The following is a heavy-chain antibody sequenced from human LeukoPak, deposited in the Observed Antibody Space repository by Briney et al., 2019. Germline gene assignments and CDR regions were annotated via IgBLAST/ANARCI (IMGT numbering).Heavy chain of an antibody. D-gene: IGHD6-13*01. J-gene: IGHJ6*03. CDR3: ARGSSSWYVAYYYYYMDV. Sequence: SETLSLTCAVYGGSFSGYYLSWIRQPPGKGLEWIGEINHSGSTNYNPSLKSRVTISVDTSKNQFSLKLSSVTAADTAVYYCARGSSSWYVAYYYYYMDVWGKGTTVTVSS. CDR2: INHSGST. CDR1: GGSFSGYY. V-gene: IGHV4-34*01.